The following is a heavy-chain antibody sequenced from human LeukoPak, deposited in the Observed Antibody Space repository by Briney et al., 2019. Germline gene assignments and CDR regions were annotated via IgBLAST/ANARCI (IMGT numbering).Heavy chain of an antibody. CDR2: MNPKSGNT. V-gene: IGHV1-8*01. J-gene: IGHJ4*02. Sequence: ASVKVSCKASGYSFSSHDINWVRQATGQGLEWMGWMNPKSGNTDHAQKFQGRVTMTRDTSISTAYMELTRLISDDTAVYYCARVGSSGWYVHPTLDYWGQGTLVTVSS. D-gene: IGHD6-19*01. CDR3: ARVGSSGWYVHPTLDY. CDR1: GYSFSSHD.